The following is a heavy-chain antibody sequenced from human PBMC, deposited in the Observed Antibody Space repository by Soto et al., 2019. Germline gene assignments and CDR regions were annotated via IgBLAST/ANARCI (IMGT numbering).Heavy chain of an antibody. CDR2: IIPIFGTA. CDR1: GVTFSSYA. Sequence: ASVKVSCKASGVTFSSYAISWVRQAPGQGLEWMGGIIPIFGTANYAQKFQGRVTITADESTSTAYMELSSLRSEDTAVYYCATPVSSGWYDAFDIWGQGTMVTVSS. J-gene: IGHJ3*02. CDR3: ATPVSSGWYDAFDI. D-gene: IGHD6-19*01. V-gene: IGHV1-69*13.